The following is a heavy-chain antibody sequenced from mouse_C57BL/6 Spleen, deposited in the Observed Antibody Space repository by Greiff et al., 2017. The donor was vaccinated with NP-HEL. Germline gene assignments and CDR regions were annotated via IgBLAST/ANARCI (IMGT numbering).Heavy chain of an antibody. CDR1: GYTFTSYW. CDR3: AKEEFIYDGYRYWYFDV. J-gene: IGHJ1*03. CDR2: INPSNGDT. V-gene: IGHV1-53*01. Sequence: VQLQQPGTELVKPGASVKLSCKASGYTFTSYWMNWVKQRPGQGLEWIGNINPSNGDTNYNEKFKRKATLTVDKSSSTAYMQLSSLISEDSAVYYCAKEEFIYDGYRYWYFDVWGTGTTVTVSS. D-gene: IGHD2-3*01.